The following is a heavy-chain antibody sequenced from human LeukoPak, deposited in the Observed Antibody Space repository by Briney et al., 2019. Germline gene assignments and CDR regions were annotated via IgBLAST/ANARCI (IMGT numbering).Heavy chain of an antibody. D-gene: IGHD4-17*01. CDR1: GGSISSHY. V-gene: IGHV4-59*11. J-gene: IGHJ3*02. Sequence: SETLSLTCTVSGGSISSHYWSWIRQPPGKGLEWIGYISYIGNTNYNPSLKSRVTISVDTSKNQFSLRLSSVTAADAAVYFCARDPTTVTKGLDIWGQGTMVTVSS. CDR3: ARDPTTVTKGLDI. CDR2: ISYIGNT.